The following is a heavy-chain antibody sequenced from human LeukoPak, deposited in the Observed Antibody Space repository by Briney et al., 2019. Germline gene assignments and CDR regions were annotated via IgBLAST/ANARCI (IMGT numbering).Heavy chain of an antibody. D-gene: IGHD3-3*01. V-gene: IGHV3-21*01. CDR2: ISSSSSYI. J-gene: IGHJ4*02. CDR1: GFTFSSYS. CDR3: AREPYDFWSGYLDY. Sequence: PGGSLRLSCAASGFTFSSYSMNWVRQAPGKGLEWVSSISSSSSYIYYADSVKGRFTISRDNAKNSLYLQMNSLRAEDTAVYYCAREPYDFWSGYLDYWGQGTLVTVSS.